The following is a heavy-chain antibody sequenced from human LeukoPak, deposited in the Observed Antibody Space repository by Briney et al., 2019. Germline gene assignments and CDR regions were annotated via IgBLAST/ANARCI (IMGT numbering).Heavy chain of an antibody. CDR3: ARDESSGYFTGIDY. CDR2: ISVYNGHI. V-gene: IGHV1-18*01. J-gene: IGHJ4*02. CDR1: GYTFTNYD. D-gene: IGHD3-22*01. Sequence: ASVKVSCKTSGYTFTNYDVTWVRQAPGQGLEWMGWISVYNGHINYAQKLQGRVTMTTDTSTSTAYMELRSLRSDDTAVYYCARDESSGYFTGIDYWGQGTLVTVSS.